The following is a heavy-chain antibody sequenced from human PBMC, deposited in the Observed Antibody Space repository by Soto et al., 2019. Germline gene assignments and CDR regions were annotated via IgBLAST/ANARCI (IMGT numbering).Heavy chain of an antibody. J-gene: IGHJ4*02. CDR3: GRDLTPVDY. CDR1: GYTFTSYH. Sequence: QIQLVQSGAEVKKPGASVKVSCKASGYTFTSYHITWVRQAPGQGLEWMGWISDYNGNTNYAQNLQGRVTMTTDPSTSAAYMELSRLRSDDSAEYYGGRDLTPVDYWGQGTLVTVSS. CDR2: ISDYNGNT. V-gene: IGHV1-18*01.